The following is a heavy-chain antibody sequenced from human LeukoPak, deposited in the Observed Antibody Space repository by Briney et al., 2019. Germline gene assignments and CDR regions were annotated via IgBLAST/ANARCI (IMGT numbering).Heavy chain of an antibody. J-gene: IGHJ4*02. V-gene: IGHV3-23*01. CDR3: AKDQVRSLEGLPYYFDL. D-gene: IGHD3-3*01. CDR1: GFTFSNYA. Sequence: GGSLRLSCSASGFTFSNYAMSWVRQAPGQGLAWVSGISGSGDTTYYSDSVEGRISISRDNSKNTLYLEMSSLRAEDTAVYFCAKDQVRSLEGLPYYFDLWGRGSLVIVSS. CDR2: ISGSGDTT.